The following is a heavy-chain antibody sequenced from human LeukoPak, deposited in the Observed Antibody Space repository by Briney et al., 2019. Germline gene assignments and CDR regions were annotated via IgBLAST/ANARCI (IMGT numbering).Heavy chain of an antibody. CDR3: ARQAVAYYYYMDV. V-gene: IGHV4-39*01. D-gene: IGHD6-19*01. CDR2: IYYSGST. CDR1: GGSISSSSYS. Sequence: SETLSLTCTVSGGSISSSSYSWGWIRQPPGKGLEWIGSIYYSGSTYYNPSLKSRLTISVDTSKNQFSLKLSSVTAADTAVYYCARQAVAYYYYMDVWGKGTTVTVSS. J-gene: IGHJ6*03.